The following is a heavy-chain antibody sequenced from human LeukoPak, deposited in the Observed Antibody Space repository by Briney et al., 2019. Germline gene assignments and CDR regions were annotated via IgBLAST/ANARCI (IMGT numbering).Heavy chain of an antibody. CDR1: GYTFTSYA. CDR3: ATYYGSGSYHSDYYYYGMDV. CDR2: INAGNGNT. D-gene: IGHD3-10*01. J-gene: IGHJ6*04. Sequence: ASVKVSCKASGYTFTSYAMHWVHQAPGQRLEWMGWINAGNGNTKCSEKFQGRVTITRDTSASTAYMELSSLRSEDTAVYFCATYYGSGSYHSDYYYYGMDVWGKGTTVTVSS. V-gene: IGHV1-3*01.